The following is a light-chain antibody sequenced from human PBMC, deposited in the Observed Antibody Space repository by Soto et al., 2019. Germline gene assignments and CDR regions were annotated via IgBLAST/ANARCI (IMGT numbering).Light chain of an antibody. CDR3: QQYNNWPRT. Sequence: EMVMTQSPATLSVSPGERATLSCSASQSVSPNLAWYQQKPGQAPRLLIYAASTRATGIPARFSGSGSGTEFTLTINSLQSEDFAVYYCQQYNNWPRTFGQGTKVDIK. V-gene: IGKV3-15*01. J-gene: IGKJ1*01. CDR2: AAS. CDR1: QSVSPN.